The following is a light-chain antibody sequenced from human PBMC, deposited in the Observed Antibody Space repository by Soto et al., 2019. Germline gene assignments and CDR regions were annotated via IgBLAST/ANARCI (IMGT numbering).Light chain of an antibody. CDR3: QQYGSSPAT. V-gene: IGKV3-20*01. Sequence: EIVLTQSPGTLSLSPGERATLSCRASQSVSSNLAWYQHKPGQAPRLLIYGASSRATGIPDRFSGSGSGTDFTLTISRLEPEDFAVYYCQQYGSSPATFGQGTKVDI. CDR1: QSVSSN. J-gene: IGKJ1*01. CDR2: GAS.